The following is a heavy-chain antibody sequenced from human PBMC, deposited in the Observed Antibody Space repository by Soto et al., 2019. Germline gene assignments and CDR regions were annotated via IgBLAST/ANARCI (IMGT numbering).Heavy chain of an antibody. CDR1: GGSISSYY. V-gene: IGHV4-59*08. J-gene: IGHJ5*02. Sequence: SETLSLTCTVSGGSISSYYWSWIRQPPGKGLEWIGYIYYSGSTNYNPSLKSRVTISVDTSKNQFSLKLSSVTAADTAVYYCARLGQITILGVDHNWFDPWGQGTLVTVST. D-gene: IGHD3-3*01. CDR2: IYYSGST. CDR3: ARLGQITILGVDHNWFDP.